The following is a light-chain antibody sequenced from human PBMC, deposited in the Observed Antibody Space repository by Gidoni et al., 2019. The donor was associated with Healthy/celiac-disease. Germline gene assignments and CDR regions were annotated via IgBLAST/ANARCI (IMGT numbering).Light chain of an antibody. V-gene: IGKV3-15*01. CDR3: QQYNNWPPLT. J-gene: IGKJ4*01. CDR1: QSVSSN. Sequence: EIVMTQSPATLSVSPGERATLSCRASQSVSSNLAWYQQKPGQAPRLLIYGASTRATGIPARFSGSGSGTEFTLTISRLQSEDFAVYYCQQYNNWPPLTFXGXTKVEIK. CDR2: GAS.